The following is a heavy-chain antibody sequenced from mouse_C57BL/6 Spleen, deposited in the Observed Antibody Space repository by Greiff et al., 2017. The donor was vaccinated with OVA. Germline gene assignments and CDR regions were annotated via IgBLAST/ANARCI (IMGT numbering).Heavy chain of an antibody. V-gene: IGHV2-9*01. J-gene: IGHJ1*03. CDR1: GFSLTSYG. CDR2: IWGGGST. CDR3: AKQGDDYGSSYGWYFDV. Sequence: VKLMESGPGLVAPSQSLSITCTVSGFSLTSYGVDWVRQPPGKGLEWLGVIWGGGSTTYNSALMSRLSISKDNSTSHVFLKTNSLQTDDTAMYYCAKQGDDYGSSYGWYFDVWGTGTTVTVSS. D-gene: IGHD1-1*01.